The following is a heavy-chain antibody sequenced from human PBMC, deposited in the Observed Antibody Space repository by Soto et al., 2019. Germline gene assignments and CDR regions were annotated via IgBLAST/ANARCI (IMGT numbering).Heavy chain of an antibody. V-gene: IGHV3-48*01. CDR3: AMTTYCTNGVCYTDDAFDI. CDR2: ISSSSSTI. J-gene: IGHJ3*02. CDR1: GFTFSSYS. D-gene: IGHD2-8*01. Sequence: PGGSLRHSCASSGFTFSSYSMNWVRQAPGKGLEWVSYISSSSSTIYYADSVKGRFTISRDNAKNSLYLQMNSLRAEDTAVYYCAMTTYCTNGVCYTDDAFDIWGQGTMVTVSS.